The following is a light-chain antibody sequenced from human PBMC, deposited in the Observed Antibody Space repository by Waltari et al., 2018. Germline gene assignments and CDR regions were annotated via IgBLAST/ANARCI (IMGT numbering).Light chain of an antibody. V-gene: IGLV1-40*01. CDR1: NSNIGAGYD. J-gene: IGLJ3*02. CDR3: QSYDFTLNGRGV. Sequence: QSVLTQPPSVSGAPGQRVTLSCTGRNSNIGAGYDVHWYQQLPGTAPKLLIYGNNNRPSGVPDRFSGSTSGTSASLVISDLQADDEADYHCQSYDFTLNGRGVFGGGTKLTVL. CDR2: GNN.